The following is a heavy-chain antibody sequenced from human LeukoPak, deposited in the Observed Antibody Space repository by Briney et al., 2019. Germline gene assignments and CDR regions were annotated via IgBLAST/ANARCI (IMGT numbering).Heavy chain of an antibody. CDR3: ARARGEVVPAAAPFDY. D-gene: IGHD2-2*01. CDR1: GYTFTSYG. Sequence: GASVTVSCTASGYTFTSYGISWVRQAPGQGLEWMGWISAYNGNTNYAQKLQGRVTMTTDTSTSTAYMELRSLRSDDTAVYYCARARGEVVPAAAPFDYWGQGTLVTVSS. J-gene: IGHJ4*02. V-gene: IGHV1-18*04. CDR2: ISAYNGNT.